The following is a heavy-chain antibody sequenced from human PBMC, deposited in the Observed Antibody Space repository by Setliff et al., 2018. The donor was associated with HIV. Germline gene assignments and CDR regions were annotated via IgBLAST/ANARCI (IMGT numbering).Heavy chain of an antibody. CDR3: AKSYGSGSYGRLFDY. J-gene: IGHJ4*02. Sequence: WIRQAPGKGLEWVSAISGSGGSTYYADSVKGRFTISRDNSKNTLYLQMNSLRAEDTAVYYCAKSYGSGSYGRLFDYWGQGTLVTVSS. D-gene: IGHD3-10*01. V-gene: IGHV3-23*01. CDR2: ISGSGGST.